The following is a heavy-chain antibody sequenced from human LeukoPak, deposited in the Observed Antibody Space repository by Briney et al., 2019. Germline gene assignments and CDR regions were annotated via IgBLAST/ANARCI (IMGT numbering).Heavy chain of an antibody. Sequence: GGSLRLSCAASGFTFSSYEMNWVRQAPGKGLEWVSYISGSGGTTYYADSVKGRFTISRDNAKNTLYLQMNTLRAEDTAVYYCAKGSGGSGSYSKYYFDFWGQGTLVTVSS. J-gene: IGHJ4*02. CDR1: GFTFSSYE. CDR2: ISGSGGTT. CDR3: AKGSGGSGSYSKYYFDF. D-gene: IGHD3-10*01. V-gene: IGHV3-23*01.